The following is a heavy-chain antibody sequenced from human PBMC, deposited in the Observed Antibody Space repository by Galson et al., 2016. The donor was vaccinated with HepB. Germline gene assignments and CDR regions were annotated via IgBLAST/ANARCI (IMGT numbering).Heavy chain of an antibody. CDR3: ARDPPGVPDFALDV. D-gene: IGHD3-10*01. Sequence: SLRLSCAASGFTVSSNCMSWVRQAPGKGLEWVSLICDGGSAYYTDSVKARFTISRDNSKNTLYLQMNNLRPEDTAVYSCARDPPGVPDFALDVWGQGTTVTVSS. V-gene: IGHV3-66*01. J-gene: IGHJ6*02. CDR2: ICDGGSA. CDR1: GFTVSSNC.